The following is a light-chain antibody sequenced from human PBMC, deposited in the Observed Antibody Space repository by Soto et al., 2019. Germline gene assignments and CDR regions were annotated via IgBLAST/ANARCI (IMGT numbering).Light chain of an antibody. V-gene: IGKV1-39*01. CDR2: AAS. CDR3: QQSYTTPYT. Sequence: DIQMTQSPSSLSASVGDSVTVTCRASQSIGTYVNWYQQKPGKAPYLLIYAASRLQSGVPSKFSGSGSGTDFILTISSLQPEDFATYYCQQSYTTPYTFGQGTNLEIK. J-gene: IGKJ2*01. CDR1: QSIGTY.